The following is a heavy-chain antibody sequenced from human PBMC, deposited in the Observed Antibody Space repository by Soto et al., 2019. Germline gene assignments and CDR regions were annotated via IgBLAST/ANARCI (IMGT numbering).Heavy chain of an antibody. CDR3: ARGVTYYYGSGSYSYNWFDP. D-gene: IGHD3-10*01. CDR1: GGSFSGYY. CDR2: INHSGST. V-gene: IGHV4-34*01. J-gene: IGHJ5*02. Sequence: PSETLSLTCAVYGGSFSGYYWSWIRQPPGKGLEWIGEINHSGSTNYNPSLKSRVTISVDTSKNQFSLKLSSVTAAGTAVYYCARGVTYYYGSGSYSYNWFDPWGQGTLVTVSS.